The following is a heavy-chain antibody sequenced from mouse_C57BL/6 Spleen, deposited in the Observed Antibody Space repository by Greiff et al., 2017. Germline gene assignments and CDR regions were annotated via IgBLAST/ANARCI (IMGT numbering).Heavy chain of an antibody. D-gene: IGHD4-1*01. J-gene: IGHJ1*03. Sequence: EVKLVEPGGGLVKPGGSLKLSCAASGFTFSDYGMHWVRQAPEKGLEWVAYISSGSSTIYYADTVKGRFTISRDNATNTPFLQMTSLRSEDTAVYYCARGQGLTGTYFDVWGTGTTVTVSS. CDR2: ISSGSSTI. V-gene: IGHV5-17*01. CDR3: ARGQGLTGTYFDV. CDR1: GFTFSDYG.